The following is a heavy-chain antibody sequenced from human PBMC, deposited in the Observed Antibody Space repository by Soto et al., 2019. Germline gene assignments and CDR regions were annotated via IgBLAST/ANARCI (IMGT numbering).Heavy chain of an antibody. CDR2: IKQDGSEK. CDR3: ARCLWFGELFFDY. CDR1: GFTFSSYW. D-gene: IGHD3-10*01. J-gene: IGHJ4*02. V-gene: IGHV3-7*03. Sequence: GGSLRLSCAASGFTFSSYWMSWVRQAPGKGLEWVANIKQDGSEKYYVDSVKGRFTISRDNAKNSLYLQMNSLRAEDTAVYYCARCLWFGELFFDYWGQGTLVTVSA.